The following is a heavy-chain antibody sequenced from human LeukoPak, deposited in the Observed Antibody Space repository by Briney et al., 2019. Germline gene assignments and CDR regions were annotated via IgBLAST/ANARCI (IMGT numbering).Heavy chain of an antibody. V-gene: IGHV3-23*01. CDR2: ISASGGST. J-gene: IGHJ4*02. CDR3: AKVRPSGGSHGAFDY. Sequence: PGGSPRLSCAASGFTFSSYAMSWVRQAPGKGLEWVSAISASGGSTYYADSVKGRFTISRDNSKNTLYLQMNSLRAEDTAVYYCAKVRPSGGSHGAFDYWGQGTLVTVSS. D-gene: IGHD1-26*01. CDR1: GFTFSSYA.